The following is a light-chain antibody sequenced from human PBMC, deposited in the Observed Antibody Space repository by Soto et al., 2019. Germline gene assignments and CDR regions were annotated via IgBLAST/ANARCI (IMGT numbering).Light chain of an antibody. Sequence: QSVLTQPPSASGTPGQSVTMSCSGGRSNIGSNTVNWYHQLPGTAPKLLIYTNNKRPSGVPDRISGSKSGTSASLAISGLQSEDEGVYYCAAWDDSLNGVVFGGGTKLTVL. J-gene: IGLJ3*02. CDR2: TNN. CDR3: AAWDDSLNGVV. V-gene: IGLV1-44*01. CDR1: RSNIGSNT.